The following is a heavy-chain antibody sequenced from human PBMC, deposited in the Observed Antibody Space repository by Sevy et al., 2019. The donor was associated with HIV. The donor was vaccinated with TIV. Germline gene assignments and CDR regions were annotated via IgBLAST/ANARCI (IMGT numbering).Heavy chain of an antibody. CDR3: ARDRGRGEVALDL. V-gene: IGHV3-48*02. D-gene: IGHD3-10*01. CDR2: ITSSSNTI. J-gene: IGHJ5*02. CDR1: GFRFRDYR. Sequence: GGSLRLSCAASGFRFRDYRMNWVRQAPGKGLEWVSYITSSSNTINYADSVKGRFTISRDNGRNSLYLQINSLRHEDTAVYYCARDRGRGEVALDLWGQGTLVTDSS.